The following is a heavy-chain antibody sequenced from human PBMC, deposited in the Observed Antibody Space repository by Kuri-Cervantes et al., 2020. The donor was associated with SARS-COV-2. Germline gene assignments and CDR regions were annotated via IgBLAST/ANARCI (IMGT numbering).Heavy chain of an antibody. J-gene: IGHJ4*02. Sequence: GGSLRLSCVASGFTSNIYAMSWVRQAPGKGLEWVAFIRYDGSNKYYADSVKGRFTISRDNSKNTLYLQMNSLRAEDTAVYYCAKDPAIVLMVYAIPSFDYWGQGTLVTVSS. CDR1: GFTSNIYA. CDR3: AKDPAIVLMVYAIPSFDY. CDR2: IRYDGSNK. V-gene: IGHV3-30*02. D-gene: IGHD2-8*01.